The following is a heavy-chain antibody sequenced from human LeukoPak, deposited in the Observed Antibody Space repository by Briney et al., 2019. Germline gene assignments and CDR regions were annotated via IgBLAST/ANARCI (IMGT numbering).Heavy chain of an antibody. D-gene: IGHD5-18*01. CDR2: ISSSASTI. Sequence: GGSLRLSCAASGFTFSDHYMSWIRQAPGKGLESVAYISSSASTIFYADSVKGRFTISRDNAKNSLYLQMNSLRAEDTAVYYCAKESAYSYATDYWGQGTLVTVSS. V-gene: IGHV3-11*01. CDR1: GFTFSDHY. J-gene: IGHJ4*02. CDR3: AKESAYSYATDY.